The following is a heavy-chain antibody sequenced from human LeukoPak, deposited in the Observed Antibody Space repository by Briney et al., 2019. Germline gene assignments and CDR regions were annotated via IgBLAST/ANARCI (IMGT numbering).Heavy chain of an antibody. CDR1: GFTFSSYE. D-gene: IGHD6-19*01. J-gene: IGHJ4*02. V-gene: IGHV3-48*03. CDR3: ALNRGSGRYFHY. CDR2: ISSSGSTI. Sequence: PGRSLRLSYAASGFTFSSYEMNWVRQAPGKGLEWVSYISSSGSTIYYADSVKGRFTISRDNAKNSLYLQMNSLRAEDTAVYYCALNRGSGRYFHYWGQGTLVTVSS.